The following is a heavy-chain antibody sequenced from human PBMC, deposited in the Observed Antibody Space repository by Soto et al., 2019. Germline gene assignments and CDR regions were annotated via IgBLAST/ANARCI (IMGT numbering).Heavy chain of an antibody. Sequence: SETLSLTCAVYGGSFSGYYWSWIRQPPGKGLEWIGEINHSGSTNYNPSLKSRVTISVDTSKNQFSLKLSSVTAADTAVYYCARGTRLMVYASSLKCWFDPWGQGTLVTVSS. CDR2: INHSGST. CDR3: ARGTRLMVYASSLKCWFDP. V-gene: IGHV4-34*01. D-gene: IGHD2-8*01. J-gene: IGHJ5*02. CDR1: GGSFSGYY.